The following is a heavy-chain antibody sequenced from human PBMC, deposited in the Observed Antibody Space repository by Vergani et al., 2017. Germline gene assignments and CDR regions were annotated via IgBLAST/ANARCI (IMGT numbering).Heavy chain of an antibody. V-gene: IGHV3-30*02. CDR1: GFTLSNYD. CDR3: AKHFRGWGIDY. J-gene: IGHJ4*02. CDR2: IQFDGSNQ. D-gene: IGHD3-16*01. Sequence: QLQLVESGGGVVQRGGSLRLSCATSGFTLSNYDMQWIRQGPGKGLEFVAFIQFDGSNQYYADSVKGRFTLSRDFSKNTLYLQMNSLRTADTATYYCAKHFRGWGIDYWGQGTQVIVSS.